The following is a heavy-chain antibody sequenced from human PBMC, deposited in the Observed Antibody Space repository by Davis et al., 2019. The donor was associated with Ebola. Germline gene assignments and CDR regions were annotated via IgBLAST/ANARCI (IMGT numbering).Heavy chain of an antibody. CDR1: GFTFSNAW. Sequence: GGSLRLSCAASGFTFSNAWMNWVRQAPGKGLEWVANIKKDGSEKHYVDSVKGRFTISRDNAKNSLYLQMNSLRAEDTAVYYCSRDGRGPFDDWGQGTLVTVSS. J-gene: IGHJ4*02. D-gene: IGHD3-10*01. CDR3: SRDGRGPFDD. V-gene: IGHV3-7*01. CDR2: IKKDGSEK.